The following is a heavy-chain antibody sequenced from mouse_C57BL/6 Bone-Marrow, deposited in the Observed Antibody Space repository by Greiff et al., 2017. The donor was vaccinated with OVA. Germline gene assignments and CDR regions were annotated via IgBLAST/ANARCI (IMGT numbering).Heavy chain of an antibody. D-gene: IGHD3-1*01. CDR1: GFSFNTYA. J-gene: IGHJ2*01. CDR3: VSSLGGYFDY. CDR2: IRSKSNNYAT. V-gene: IGHV10-1*01. Sequence: EVMLVESGGGLVQPKGSLKLSCAASGFSFNTYAMNWVRQAPGKGLEWVARIRSKSNNYATYYADSVKDRFTISRDDSESMLYLQMNNLKTEDTAMYYCVSSLGGYFDYWGQGTTLTVSS.